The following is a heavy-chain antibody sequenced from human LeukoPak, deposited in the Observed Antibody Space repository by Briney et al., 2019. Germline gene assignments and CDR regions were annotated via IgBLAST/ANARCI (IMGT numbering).Heavy chain of an antibody. CDR2: TYYRSKWYN. Sequence: SQTLSLTCAISGDSVSSNSAAWNWIRQSPSRGLEWLGGTYYRSKWYNDYAVSVKSRITINPDTSKNQFSLQLNSVTPEDTAVYYCAREWQEVGNPRPADFWSGYWLGFDVWGKGTTVTVSS. J-gene: IGHJ6*04. CDR3: AREWQEVGNPRPADFWSGYWLGFDV. D-gene: IGHD3-3*01. CDR1: GDSVSSNSAA. V-gene: IGHV6-1*01.